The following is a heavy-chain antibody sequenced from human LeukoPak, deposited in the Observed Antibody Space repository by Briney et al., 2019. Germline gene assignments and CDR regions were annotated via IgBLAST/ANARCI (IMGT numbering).Heavy chain of an antibody. V-gene: IGHV3-7*01. J-gene: IGHJ4*02. D-gene: IGHD1-1*01. CDR3: ARDNWDAGTLGY. Sequence: GGSLRLSCVTSGFTFNDYWMSWVRQPPGKGLEWVTNIKRDGSQKYYVDSVRGRFTISIDNANNPLYLQMNNLRVEDTGVYYCARDNWDAGTLGYLGQGTLVTVSS. CDR2: IKRDGSQK. CDR1: GFTFNDYW.